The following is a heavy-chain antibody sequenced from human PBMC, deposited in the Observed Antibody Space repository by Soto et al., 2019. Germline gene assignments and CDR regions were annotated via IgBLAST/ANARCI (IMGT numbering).Heavy chain of an antibody. V-gene: IGHV3-48*01. Sequence: PGGSLRLSCAASGFTMSSYSMTWVRQAPGKGLEWVSYINIDSSSKYYADPVKGRFTISRDNANNSLFLQMNTLSAEDTAVYYCATYDSSGSMAYWGQGTLVTVSS. CDR2: INIDSSSK. CDR1: GFTMSSYS. CDR3: ATYDSSGSMAY. J-gene: IGHJ4*02. D-gene: IGHD3-22*01.